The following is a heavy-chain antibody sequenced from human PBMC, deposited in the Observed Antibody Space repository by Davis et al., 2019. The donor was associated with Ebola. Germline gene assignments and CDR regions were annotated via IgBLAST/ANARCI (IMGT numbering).Heavy chain of an antibody. Sequence: SETLSLTCTVSGGSISSYFWSWIRQPPGKGLEWIGYVYYSGTTNYNPSLKSRLTISVDTSKSQFSLRLNSVTAADTAVYYCARAQYVRLLDYWGQGTLVTVSS. V-gene: IGHV4-59*08. CDR1: GGSISSYF. J-gene: IGHJ4*02. CDR3: ARAQYVRLLDY. D-gene: IGHD3-16*01. CDR2: VYYSGTT.